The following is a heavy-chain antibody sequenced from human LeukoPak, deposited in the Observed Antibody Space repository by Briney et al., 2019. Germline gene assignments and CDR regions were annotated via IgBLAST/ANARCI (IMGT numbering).Heavy chain of an antibody. V-gene: IGHV3-30-3*01. CDR3: ARYLVGATDY. D-gene: IGHD1-26*01. J-gene: IGHJ4*02. CDR2: ISYDGSNK. CDR1: GFTFSSYA. Sequence: GGSLRLSCAASGFTFSSYAMHWVRQAPGKGLEWVAVISYDGSNKYYADSVKGRFTISRDNSKNTLYLQMNSLRAEDTAVYYCARYLVGATDYWGQGTLVTVSS.